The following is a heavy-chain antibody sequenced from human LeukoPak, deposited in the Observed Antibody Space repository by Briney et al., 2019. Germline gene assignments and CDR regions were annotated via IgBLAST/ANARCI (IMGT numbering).Heavy chain of an antibody. CDR1: GGTFSSYA. V-gene: IGHV1-69*05. D-gene: IGHD5-18*01. CDR2: IIPIFGTA. J-gene: IGHJ4*02. Sequence: GASVKVSCKASGGTFSSYAISWVRQAPGQGLEWMGRIIPIFGTASYAQKFQGRVTMTRDTSTSTVYMELSSLRSEDTAVYYCARGRGYSYGSRLDYWGQGTLVTVSS. CDR3: ARGRGYSYGSRLDY.